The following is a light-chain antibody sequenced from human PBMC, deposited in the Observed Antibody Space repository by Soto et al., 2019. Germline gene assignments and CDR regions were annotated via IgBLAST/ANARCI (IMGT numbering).Light chain of an antibody. V-gene: IGKV1-39*01. CDR3: QQSYSTLIT. CDR2: AAS. J-gene: IGKJ5*01. Sequence: DVPMTPSPSSPSASVGDRVTITCPASQSISSYLNWYQQKPGKAPKLLIYAASSLQSGVPSRFSGSGSGTDFTLTISSLQPEDFATYYCQQSYSTLITFGQGTRLEIK. CDR1: QSISSY.